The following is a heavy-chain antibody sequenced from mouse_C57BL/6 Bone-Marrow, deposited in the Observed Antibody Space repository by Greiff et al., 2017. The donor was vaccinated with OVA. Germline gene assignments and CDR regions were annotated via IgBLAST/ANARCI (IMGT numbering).Heavy chain of an antibody. J-gene: IGHJ2*01. CDR3: TRGYYFDY. V-gene: IGHV1-4*01. Sequence: QVQLKQSGAELARPGASVKMSCKASGYTFTSYTINWVKQRPGQGLEWIGYIDPTNDYTNYNQKFKGKATLTADKSSSTAYMQLISLTSEDSAVYYCTRGYYFDYWGQGTTLTVSS. CDR1: GYTFTSYT. CDR2: IDPTNDYT.